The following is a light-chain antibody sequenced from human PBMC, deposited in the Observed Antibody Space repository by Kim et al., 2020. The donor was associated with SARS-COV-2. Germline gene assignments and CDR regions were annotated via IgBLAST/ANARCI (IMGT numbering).Light chain of an antibody. CDR2: DVS. Sequence: GQTITLSGTGTSSDVGGDNHVSWYQQHPGKDPKLMFYDVSHRPSGVSNRFSCSKSGNTASLTISGLQAEAEADYYCSSYTSSSTLVFGTGTKVTVL. CDR1: SSDVGGDNH. V-gene: IGLV2-14*03. CDR3: SSYTSSSTLV. J-gene: IGLJ1*01.